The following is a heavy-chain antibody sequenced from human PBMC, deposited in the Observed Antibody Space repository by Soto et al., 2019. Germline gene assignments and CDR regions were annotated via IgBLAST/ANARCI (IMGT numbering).Heavy chain of an antibody. CDR2: ISSSGNTI. CDR1: GFMFSSYE. CDR3: ARGSAYYDSSGRGAFDI. D-gene: IGHD3-22*01. Sequence: LSLSCAVSGFMFSSYEMNWVRQAPGKGLQWVSYISSSGNTIYYADSVKGRFTISKDNAKNSLYLQMNSLRAEDTAVYYCARGSAYYDSSGRGAFDIWGQGTMVTVSS. V-gene: IGHV3-48*03. J-gene: IGHJ3*02.